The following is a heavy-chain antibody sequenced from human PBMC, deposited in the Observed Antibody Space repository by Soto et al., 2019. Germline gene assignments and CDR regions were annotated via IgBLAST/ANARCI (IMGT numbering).Heavy chain of an antibody. CDR3: ARARRVVAAQAYYYYGMDV. CDR1: GYTFTSHG. Sequence: GASVKVSCSASGYTFTSHGISRVRQAPGQGLEWMGWISAYYGNTNYAQRHQGRVTMTTDTSTSTAYMELRSLRSNDTAVYYCARARRVVAAQAYYYYGMDVWGQGTTVTVSS. D-gene: IGHD2-15*01. J-gene: IGHJ6*02. V-gene: IGHV1-18*01. CDR2: ISAYYGNT.